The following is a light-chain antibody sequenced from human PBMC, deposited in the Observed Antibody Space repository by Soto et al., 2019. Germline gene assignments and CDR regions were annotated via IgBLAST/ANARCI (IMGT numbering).Light chain of an antibody. CDR1: QTISSW. J-gene: IGKJ1*01. V-gene: IGKV1-5*03. Sequence: IQMTQSPSSLSESVGDRVTLTCRASQTISSWLAWYQQKPGKAPKLLIYKASTLKSGVPSRFSGSGSGTEFTLTISSLQNDDFATYYCQHYNSYPEAFGQGTKVDIK. CDR3: QHYNSYPEA. CDR2: KAS.